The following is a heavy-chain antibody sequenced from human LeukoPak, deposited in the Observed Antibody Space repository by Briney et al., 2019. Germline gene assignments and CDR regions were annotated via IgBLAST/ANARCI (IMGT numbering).Heavy chain of an antibody. D-gene: IGHD5-18*01. Sequence: SQTLSLTCTVSGGSISSGDYYWSWIRQPPGKGLEWIGYIYNSGSTYYNPSLKSRIIISVDTSKNQFSLKVSSVTAADTAVYYCARGRWGNTVIRYWGQGTLVTVSS. J-gene: IGHJ4*02. V-gene: IGHV4-30-4*01. CDR2: IYNSGST. CDR3: ARGRWGNTVIRY. CDR1: GGSISSGDYY.